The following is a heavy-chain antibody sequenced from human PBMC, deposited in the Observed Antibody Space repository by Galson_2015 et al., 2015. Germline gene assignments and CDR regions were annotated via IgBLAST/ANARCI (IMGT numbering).Heavy chain of an antibody. V-gene: IGHV3-48*02. CDR3: ARVPNIRRYYYYYYMDV. D-gene: IGHD1/OR15-1a*01. CDR1: GFTFSSYA. CDR2: ISSSSSTI. J-gene: IGHJ6*03. Sequence: SLRLSCAASGFTFSSYAMHWVRQAPGKGLEWVSYISSSSSTIYYADSVKGRFTISRDNAENSLYLQMNSLRDEDTAVYYCARVPNIRRYYYYYYMDVWGKGTTVTVSS.